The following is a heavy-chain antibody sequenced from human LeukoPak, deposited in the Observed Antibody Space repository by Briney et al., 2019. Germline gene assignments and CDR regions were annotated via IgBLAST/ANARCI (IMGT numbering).Heavy chain of an antibody. CDR1: GFTFSSYA. D-gene: IGHD3-22*01. CDR3: ANVLYYYDSTDDNFDY. J-gene: IGHJ4*02. Sequence: PGGSLRLSCAASGFTFSSYAMGWVRQAPGKGLEWVSAISGSGGSTYYADSVKGRFTISRDNSKNTLYLQMNSLRAEDTAVYYCANVLYYYDSTDDNFDYWGQGTLVTVSS. CDR2: ISGSGGST. V-gene: IGHV3-23*01.